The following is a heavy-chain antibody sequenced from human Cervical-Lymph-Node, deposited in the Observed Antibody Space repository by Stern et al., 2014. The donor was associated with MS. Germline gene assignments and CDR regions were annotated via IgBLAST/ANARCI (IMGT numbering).Heavy chain of an antibody. D-gene: IGHD2-15*01. J-gene: IGHJ5*02. CDR1: GGTFSSSYA. CDR2: IIPIIGLP. Sequence: VQLEESGADVKKPGSSVKVFCKASGGTFSSSYAVSWVRQAPGQGLEWMGRIIPIIGLPNYAQKLQSRLTITQAHSTSTVYMELTSLTPEDAAVYFYARGIVSNRPAATLHNLFDPWGQGTLVTVSS. CDR3: ARGIVSNRPAATLHNLFDP. V-gene: IGHV1-69*09.